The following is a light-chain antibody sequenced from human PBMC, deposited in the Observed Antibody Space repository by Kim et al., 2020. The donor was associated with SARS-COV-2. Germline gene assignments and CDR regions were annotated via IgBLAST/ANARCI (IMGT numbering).Light chain of an antibody. CDR3: QQYSHWPPYT. CDR1: QSVDSN. Sequence: EIVMTQSPATLCVSPGERVTLSCRASQSVDSNLAWYQQKPGQAPRLLIYGASTRATDIPARFSGSGSGTEFTLIISSLQSEDFAVYYCQQYSHWPPYTFGQGTKVDIK. CDR2: GAS. J-gene: IGKJ2*01. V-gene: IGKV3-15*01.